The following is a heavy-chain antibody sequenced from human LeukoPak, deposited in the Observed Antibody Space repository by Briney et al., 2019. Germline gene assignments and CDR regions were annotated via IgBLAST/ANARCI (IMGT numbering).Heavy chain of an antibody. J-gene: IGHJ5*02. Sequence: SETLSLTCTVSGGSISSYYWSWIRQPPGKGLEWIGYIYTSGSTNYNPSLKSRVTISVDTSKNQFSLKLSSVTAADTAVYYCARRWSTAMVRSFWFDPWGQGTLVTVSS. D-gene: IGHD5-18*01. CDR2: IYTSGST. V-gene: IGHV4-4*09. CDR3: ARRWSTAMVRSFWFDP. CDR1: GGSISSYY.